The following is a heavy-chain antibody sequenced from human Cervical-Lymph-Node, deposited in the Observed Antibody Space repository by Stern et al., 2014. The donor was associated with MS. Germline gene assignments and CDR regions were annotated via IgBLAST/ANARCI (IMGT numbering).Heavy chain of an antibody. V-gene: IGHV1-69*01. J-gene: IGHJ6*02. CDR3: AREAAGSYYGYYYGMDV. CDR1: GGTFSGDA. CDR2: ITPMYGAA. Sequence: DQLVESGAEVKKSGSSVKVSCKASGGTFSGDAIRWVRQAPGQGLEWMGGITPMYGAAHYAQKFQGRVTITADESTSTAYMELSSLRSDDTAVYYCAREAAGSYYGYYYGMDVWGQGTTVTVSS. D-gene: IGHD1-26*01.